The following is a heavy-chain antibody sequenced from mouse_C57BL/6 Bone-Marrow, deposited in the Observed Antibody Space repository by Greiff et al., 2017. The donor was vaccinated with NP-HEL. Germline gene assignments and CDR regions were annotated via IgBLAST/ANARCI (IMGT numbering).Heavy chain of an antibody. J-gene: IGHJ1*03. CDR2: IYPRSGNT. CDR3: ARPVRWYFDV. Sequence: QVQLQQSGAELARPGASVKLSCKASGYTFTSYGISWVKQRTGQGLEWIGEIYPRSGNTYYNEKFKGKSTLTADKSSSTAYMELRSLPSEDSAVYFCARPVRWYFDVWGTGTTVTVSS. CDR1: GYTFTSYG. D-gene: IGHD2-14*01. V-gene: IGHV1-81*01.